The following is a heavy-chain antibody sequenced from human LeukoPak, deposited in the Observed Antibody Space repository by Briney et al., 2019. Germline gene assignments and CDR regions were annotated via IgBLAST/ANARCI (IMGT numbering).Heavy chain of an antibody. CDR2: MWYDGSNK. CDR3: ANGDYYDSSGYYPFDY. V-gene: IGHV3-33*06. CDR1: GFTFSTYG. J-gene: IGHJ4*02. Sequence: PGGSLRLSCAASGFTFSTYGMHWVRQAPGKGLEWVAVMWYDGSNKYYADSVKGRFTISRDNSKNTLYLQMNSLRAEDTAVYYCANGDYYDSSGYYPFDYWGQGTLVTVSS. D-gene: IGHD3-22*01.